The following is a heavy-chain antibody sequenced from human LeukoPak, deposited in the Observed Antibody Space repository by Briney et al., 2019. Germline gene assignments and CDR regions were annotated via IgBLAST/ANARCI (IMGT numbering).Heavy chain of an antibody. Sequence: PGGSLRLSCAASGFTFSSYSMNWVRQAPGKGLEWVSSISSSSSYIYYADSVKGRFTISRDNAKTSLYLQMNSLRAEDTAVYYCARPSNYGGNSAFDYWGQGTLVTVSS. D-gene: IGHD4-23*01. V-gene: IGHV3-21*01. CDR2: ISSSSSYI. J-gene: IGHJ4*02. CDR1: GFTFSSYS. CDR3: ARPSNYGGNSAFDY.